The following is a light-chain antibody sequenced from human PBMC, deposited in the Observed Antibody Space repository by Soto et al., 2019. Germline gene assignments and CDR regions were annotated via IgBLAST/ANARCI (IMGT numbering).Light chain of an antibody. CDR1: QSLLHSNGYNY. CDR2: LGS. J-gene: IGKJ5*01. Sequence: DIVMTQSPLSLPVTPGEPASISCSSSQSLLHSNGYNYLDWYLQKPGQSPQLLIYLGSNRASGVPDRFSGSGSSTDFTLKISRVEAEDVGLYYCMQALQTPITFGQGTRLEIK. V-gene: IGKV2-28*01. CDR3: MQALQTPIT.